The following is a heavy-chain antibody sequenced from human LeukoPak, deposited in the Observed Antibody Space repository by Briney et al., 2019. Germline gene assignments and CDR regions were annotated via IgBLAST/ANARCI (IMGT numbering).Heavy chain of an antibody. CDR2: IYYSGST. CDR1: GGSISSGDYY. Sequence: PSETLSLTCTVSGGSISSGDYYWSWIRQPPGKGLEWIGYIYYSGSTYYNPSLKSRVTISVDTSKNQFSLKLSSVTAADTAVYYCARGPGYYDFWSGYPPNFDYWGQGTLVTVSS. D-gene: IGHD3-3*01. V-gene: IGHV4-30-4*08. CDR3: ARGPGYYDFWSGYPPNFDY. J-gene: IGHJ4*02.